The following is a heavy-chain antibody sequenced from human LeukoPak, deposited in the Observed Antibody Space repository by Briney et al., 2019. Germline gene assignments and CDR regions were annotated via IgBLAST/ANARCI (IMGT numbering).Heavy chain of an antibody. CDR3: TQYDSSGYYSFS. CDR1: GFTFSSYS. D-gene: IGHD3-22*01. Sequence: GGSLRLSCAASGFTFSSYSMNWVRQAPGKGLEWVSSISSSSSYIYYADSVKGRFTISRDNAKNSLYLQMNSLRAEDTAVYYCTQYDSSGYYSFSWGQGTQVTVSS. J-gene: IGHJ5*02. CDR2: ISSSSSYI. V-gene: IGHV3-21*01.